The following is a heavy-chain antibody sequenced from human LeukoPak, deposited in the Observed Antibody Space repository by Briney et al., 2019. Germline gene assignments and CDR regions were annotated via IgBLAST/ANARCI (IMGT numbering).Heavy chain of an antibody. J-gene: IGHJ3*02. D-gene: IGHD6-19*01. V-gene: IGHV3-21*01. CDR3: AKDRSGWYLGAFDI. Sequence: GGSLRLSCAASGFTFSSYSMNWVRQAPGKGLEWVSSISSSSSYIYYADSVKGRFTISRDNSKNTLYLQINSLRAEDTAVYYCAKDRSGWYLGAFDIWGQGTMVTVSS. CDR2: ISSSSSYI. CDR1: GFTFSSYS.